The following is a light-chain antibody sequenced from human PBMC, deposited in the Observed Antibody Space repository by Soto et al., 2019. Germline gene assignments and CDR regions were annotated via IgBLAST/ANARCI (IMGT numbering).Light chain of an antibody. V-gene: IGKV3-15*01. CDR1: QNIGTN. CDR3: QQYKSWPPWT. J-gene: IGKJ1*01. CDR2: AAS. Sequence: EIVMTQSPATLSVSPGERATLSCRASQNIGTNLAWFQQKPGQAPRLLIYAASIRATDFPARFSGRGSGTEFALTMSGLESYDFAVDFCQQYKSWPPWTFGHGTKVEIK.